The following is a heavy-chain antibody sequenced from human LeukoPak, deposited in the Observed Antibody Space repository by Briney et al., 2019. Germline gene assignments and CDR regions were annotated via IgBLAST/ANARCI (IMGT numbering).Heavy chain of an antibody. CDR2: ISGSGGST. CDR3: ARYTRSGYDNWFDP. CDR1: GFTFTTYA. D-gene: IGHD3-3*01. J-gene: IGHJ5*02. V-gene: IGHV3-23*01. Sequence: PGGSLRLSCAASGFTFTTYAMNWVRQAPGKGLEWVSTISGSGGSTYYADSVKGRFTLSRDKSKNTLYLQMNSLRAEDTAVYYCARYTRSGYDNWFDPWGQGTLVTVSS.